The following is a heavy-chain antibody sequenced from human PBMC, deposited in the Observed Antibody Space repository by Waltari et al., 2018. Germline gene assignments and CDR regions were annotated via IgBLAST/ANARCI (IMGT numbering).Heavy chain of an antibody. J-gene: IGHJ4*02. CDR1: GFTFSSYA. CDR3: ARDGGLDRCFYY. V-gene: IGHV3-64*02. D-gene: IGHD3-16*01. Sequence: EVQLVESGEGLVQPGGSLRLSCAASGFTFSSYAMHWVSQAPGKGLEYVSAISSNGGSTYYADSCKGRFTNSRDNSKYSLYLQMGSLQAEDMAVYYCARDGGLDRCFYYLGQGTLVTVSS. CDR2: ISSNGGST.